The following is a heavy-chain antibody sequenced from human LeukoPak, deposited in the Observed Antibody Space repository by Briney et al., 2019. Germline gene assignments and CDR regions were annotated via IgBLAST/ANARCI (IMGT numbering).Heavy chain of an antibody. CDR3: AREGYYDSSGRFGYFDL. Sequence: PSETLSLTCTVSGGSISSDDYYWSWIRQPPGKGLEWIGYIYYSGSTYYNPSLKSRVTISVDTSKNQFSLKLSSVTAADTAVYYCAREGYYDSSGRFGYFDLWGRGTLVTVSS. CDR2: IYYSGST. J-gene: IGHJ2*01. CDR1: GGSISSDDYY. V-gene: IGHV4-30-4*08. D-gene: IGHD3-22*01.